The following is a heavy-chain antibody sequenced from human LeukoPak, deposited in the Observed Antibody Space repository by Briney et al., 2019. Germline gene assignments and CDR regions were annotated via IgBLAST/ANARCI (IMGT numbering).Heavy chain of an antibody. CDR2: IYTSGST. Sequence: SETLSLTCTVSGGSISSYYWSWIRQPAGKGLEWIGRIYTSGSTNYNPSLKSRVTMSVDTSKNQFSLKLSSVTAADTAVYYCARDRAAAGTDYYYYYMDVWGKGTMVTISS. J-gene: IGHJ6*03. CDR1: GGSISSYY. D-gene: IGHD6-13*01. V-gene: IGHV4-4*07. CDR3: ARDRAAAGTDYYYYYMDV.